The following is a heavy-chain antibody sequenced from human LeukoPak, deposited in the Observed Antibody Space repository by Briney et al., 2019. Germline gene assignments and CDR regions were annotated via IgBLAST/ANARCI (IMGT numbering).Heavy chain of an antibody. CDR3: AGGNGYSYGYFVDYGMDV. J-gene: IGHJ6*02. V-gene: IGHV1-46*01. Sequence: ASVTVSCKASGYTFTSYYMHWVRQAPGQGLEWMGIINPSGGSTSYAQKFQGRVTMTRDTSTSTVYMELSSLRSEDTAVYYCAGGNGYSYGYFVDYGMDVWGQGTTVTVSS. CDR1: GYTFTSYY. D-gene: IGHD5-18*01. CDR2: INPSGGST.